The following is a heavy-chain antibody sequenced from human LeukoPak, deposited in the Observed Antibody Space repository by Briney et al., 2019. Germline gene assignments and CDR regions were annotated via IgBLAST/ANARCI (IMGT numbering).Heavy chain of an antibody. CDR2: IIPILNIP. D-gene: IGHD2-15*01. V-gene: IGHV1-69*04. CDR3: ARDRYCSGGSCYGPRLMAFDI. J-gene: IGHJ3*02. CDR1: GGTFSNTA. Sequence: ASVKVSCKASGGTFSNTAISWVRQAPGQGLEWMGRIIPILNIPIYAQRLQGRVRVTADKSTTTAYMELSSLRSEDTAVYYCARDRYCSGGSCYGPRLMAFDIWGQGTMVTVSS.